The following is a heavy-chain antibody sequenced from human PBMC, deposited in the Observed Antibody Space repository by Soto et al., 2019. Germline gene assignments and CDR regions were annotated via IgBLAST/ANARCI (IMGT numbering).Heavy chain of an antibody. CDR1: GYTFTSYG. CDR2: ISAYNGNT. V-gene: IGHV1-18*01. J-gene: IGHJ6*02. D-gene: IGHD4-17*01. CDR3: ARDQNGDYPRGYYYYGMDV. Sequence: ASVTVSCKASGYTFTSYGISWVRQAPGQGLEWMGWISAYNGNTNYAQKLQGRVTMTTDTSTSAAYMELRSLRSDDTAVYYCARDQNGDYPRGYYYYGMDVWGQGTTVTVSS.